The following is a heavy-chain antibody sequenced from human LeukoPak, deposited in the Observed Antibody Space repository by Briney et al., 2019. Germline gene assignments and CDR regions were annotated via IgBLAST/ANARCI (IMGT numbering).Heavy chain of an antibody. CDR3: AREDYYDSSGYYY. D-gene: IGHD3-22*01. V-gene: IGHV3-66*01. J-gene: IGHJ4*02. CDR1: GFTVSSNY. CDR2: IYSGGST. Sequence: GGSLRLSCAASGFTVSSNYMSWVRQAPGKGLEWVSVIYSGGSTYYADSVKGRFTISRDNSKNTLYLQMSSLRAEDTAVYYCAREDYYDSSGYYYWGQGTLVTVSS.